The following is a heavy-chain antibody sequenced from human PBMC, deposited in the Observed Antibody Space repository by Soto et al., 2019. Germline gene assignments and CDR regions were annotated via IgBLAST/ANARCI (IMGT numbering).Heavy chain of an antibody. Sequence: QVQLVQSGPEVKEPRSSVKLTCKVSGGIFNTYAISWLRQAPGQGLEWMGGIIPIFGTPNYAQRFQGRVTTTADESKSTAYMELSRRTSDDTAVYYCARDRDYYGSGNYYNRIDFWGQGTRVSVSS. CDR2: IIPIFGTP. CDR3: ARDRDYYGSGNYYNRIDF. V-gene: IGHV1-69*01. J-gene: IGHJ4*02. D-gene: IGHD3-10*01. CDR1: GGIFNTYA.